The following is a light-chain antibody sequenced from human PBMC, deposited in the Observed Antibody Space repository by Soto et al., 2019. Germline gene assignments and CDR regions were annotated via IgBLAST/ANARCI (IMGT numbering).Light chain of an antibody. CDR3: SSYAGSNNFVV. J-gene: IGLJ2*01. Sequence: QSALTQPASVSGSPGQSITISWTGTNSDVGGYNYVSWYQQHPGKAPKLMIYEVSKRPSGVPDRFSGSKSGNTASLTVSGLQAEDEADYYCSSYAGSNNFVVFGGGTKLTVL. CDR1: NSDVGGYNY. CDR2: EVS. V-gene: IGLV2-8*01.